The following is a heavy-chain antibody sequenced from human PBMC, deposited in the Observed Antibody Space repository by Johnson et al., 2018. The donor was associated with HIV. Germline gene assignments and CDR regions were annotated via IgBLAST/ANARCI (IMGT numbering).Heavy chain of an antibody. D-gene: IGHD3-22*01. CDR1: GFTFSIYW. J-gene: IGHJ3*02. CDR3: ARDRPYYYDSSGLAPHDAFDI. Sequence: VQLVESGGGVVRPGESLRLSCAASGFTFSIYWMSWVRQAPGKGLEWVANIKEDGGEKHYVDSVKGRFTISRDNAKNSLYLQMNSLRAEDTAVYFCARDRPYYYDSSGLAPHDAFDIWGQGTMVTVSS. V-gene: IGHV3-7*01. CDR2: IKEDGGEK.